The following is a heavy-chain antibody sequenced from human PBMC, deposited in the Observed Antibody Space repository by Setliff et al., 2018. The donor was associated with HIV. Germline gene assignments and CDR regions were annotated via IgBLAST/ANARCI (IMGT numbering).Heavy chain of an antibody. Sequence: ASVKVSCKASGYTFTDYYIHWVRQAPGHGLEWVGRINPKSGVTSYAQNFQGRVNMTRDTSINTAYLELSRLRADDTAVYYCARGWAAYDSTGMTPYWGQGTQVTVSS. J-gene: IGHJ4*02. CDR3: ARGWAAYDSTGMTPY. V-gene: IGHV1-2*06. CDR1: GYTFTDYY. CDR2: INPKSGVT. D-gene: IGHD3-22*01.